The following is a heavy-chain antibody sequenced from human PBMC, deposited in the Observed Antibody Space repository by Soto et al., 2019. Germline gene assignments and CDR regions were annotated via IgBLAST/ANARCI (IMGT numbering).Heavy chain of an antibody. CDR2: IGPDGSSA. D-gene: IGHD3-22*01. CDR3: ASAHSGYAHGEDYYHGGDV. V-gene: IGHV3-74*03. J-gene: IGHJ6*02. Sequence: EVQLVESGGGLVQPGGSLRLSCAASGYSLSTYWMHWVRQIPGQGLTWVSRIGPDGSSATYADSVKGRFTISRDNANNAVYLQMNGLRAEDTGVSSCASAHSGYAHGEDYYHGGDVWGQGTTVTVSS. CDR1: GYSLSTYW.